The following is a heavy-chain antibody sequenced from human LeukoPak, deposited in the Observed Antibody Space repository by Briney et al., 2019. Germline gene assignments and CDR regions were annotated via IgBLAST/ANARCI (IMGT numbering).Heavy chain of an antibody. Sequence: SETLSLTCTVSGGSISNTIYYWGWIRQPPGKGLEWIGTIYYTGSTNYNPSLKSRVTMSVDTSKNQFSLKLSSVTAADTAMYYCARGDYYDSSGYERIAFDIWGQGTMVTVPS. V-gene: IGHV4-39*07. CDR2: IYYTGST. CDR1: GGSISNTIYY. J-gene: IGHJ3*02. D-gene: IGHD3-22*01. CDR3: ARGDYYDSSGYERIAFDI.